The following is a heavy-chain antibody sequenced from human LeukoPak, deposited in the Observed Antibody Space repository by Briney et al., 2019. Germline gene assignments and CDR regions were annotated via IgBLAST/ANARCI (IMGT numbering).Heavy chain of an antibody. Sequence: GGSLRLSCAASGFTFSSYAMHWVCQAPGKGLEWVAVISYDGSNKYYADSVKGRFTISRDNSKNTLYLQMNSLRAEDTAVYYCARESLNTMIVVVTSFYYFDYWGQGTLVTVSS. D-gene: IGHD3-22*01. CDR3: ARESLNTMIVVVTSFYYFDY. V-gene: IGHV3-30-3*01. J-gene: IGHJ4*02. CDR2: ISYDGSNK. CDR1: GFTFSSYA.